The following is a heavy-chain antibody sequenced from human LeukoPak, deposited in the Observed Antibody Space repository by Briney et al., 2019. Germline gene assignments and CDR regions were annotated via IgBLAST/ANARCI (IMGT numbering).Heavy chain of an antibody. CDR1: KLTFTGYW. CDR2: IRQDGGLT. D-gene: IGHD3-10*01. J-gene: IGHJ4*02. Sequence: GGSLRLSCAASKLTFTGYWMNWVRQAPGKGLQWVGNIRQDGGLTHYSDSVKGRFTISRDNAKRSLYLQMNSLRPEDTAVYYCARDGHSSGSFDYWGQGTLVTVSS. V-gene: IGHV3-7*01. CDR3: ARDGHSSGSFDY.